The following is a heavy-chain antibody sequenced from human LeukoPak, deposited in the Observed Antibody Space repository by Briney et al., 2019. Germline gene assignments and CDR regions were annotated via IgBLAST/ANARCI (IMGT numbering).Heavy chain of an antibody. Sequence: GGSLRLSCSASGFTFSSYAMHWVCQAPGKGLEYVSAISSNGGSTYYADSVKGRFTISRDNSKNTLYLQMSSLRAEDTAVYYCAMVQGDGSYDYWGQGTLVTVSS. CDR2: ISSNGGST. CDR3: AMVQGDGSYDY. D-gene: IGHD3-10*01. J-gene: IGHJ4*02. CDR1: GFTFSSYA. V-gene: IGHV3-64D*06.